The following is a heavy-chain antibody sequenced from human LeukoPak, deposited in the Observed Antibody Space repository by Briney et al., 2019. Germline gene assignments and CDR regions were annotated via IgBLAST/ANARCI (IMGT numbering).Heavy chain of an antibody. Sequence: GASVKVSCNPSGYTFTSYYIHRVRQAPGQGPEWMGIINPSGGWVKSPQKFQGRLTMTRDTSTRTVYMELSSLRSEDTAMYYCARDRVYHDNSGQLDFWGQGTLVTVSS. CDR1: GYTFTSYY. J-gene: IGHJ4*02. CDR3: ARDRVYHDNSGQLDF. V-gene: IGHV1-46*01. CDR2: INPSGGWV. D-gene: IGHD3-22*01.